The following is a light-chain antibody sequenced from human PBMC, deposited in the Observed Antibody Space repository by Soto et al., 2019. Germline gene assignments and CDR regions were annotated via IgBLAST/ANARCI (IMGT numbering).Light chain of an antibody. CDR1: SGHSSYA. J-gene: IGLJ1*01. Sequence: QSVQTQSPSASASLGASVKLTCTLSSGHSSYAIAWHQQQPEKGPRYLMKLNSDGSHSKGDGIPDRFSGSSSGAERYLTISSLQSEDEADYYCQTWGTGIHYVFGTGTKLTVL. CDR3: QTWGTGIHYV. CDR2: LNSDGSH. V-gene: IGLV4-69*01.